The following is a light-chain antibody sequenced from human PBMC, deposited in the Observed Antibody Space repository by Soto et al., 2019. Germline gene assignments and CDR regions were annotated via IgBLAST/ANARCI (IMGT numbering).Light chain of an antibody. Sequence: SYELTQPPSVSVAPGQTARITCGGNNIGAYSVYWYQQKPGQAPVLVVYDDTNRPSGIPGRFSGSNSGNTATLTISSVEAGDEAAYYCQVWDSDSDPSYVFGRGTKVIVL. CDR1: NIGAYS. J-gene: IGLJ1*01. CDR2: DDT. CDR3: QVWDSDSDPSYV. V-gene: IGLV3-21*02.